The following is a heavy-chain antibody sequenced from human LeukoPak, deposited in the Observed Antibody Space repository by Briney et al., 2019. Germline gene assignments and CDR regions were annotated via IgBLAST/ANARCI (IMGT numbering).Heavy chain of an antibody. CDR3: GGGRYCSSTSWYLGGWFDP. J-gene: IGHJ5*02. CDR2: IKQDGSEK. CDR1: GFTFSSYW. D-gene: IGHD2-2*01. V-gene: IGHV3-7*01. Sequence: GGSLRLSCAASGFTFSSYWMSWVRQAPGKGLEWVANIKQDGSEKYYADSVKGRFTISRDNSKNTLYLQMNSLRAEDTAVYYCGGGRYCSSTSWYLGGWFDPWGQGTLVTVSS.